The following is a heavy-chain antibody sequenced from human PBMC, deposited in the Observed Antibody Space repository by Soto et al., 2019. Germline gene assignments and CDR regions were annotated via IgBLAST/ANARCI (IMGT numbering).Heavy chain of an antibody. V-gene: IGHV3-74*01. CDR1: KFSFSGYW. D-gene: IGHD1-26*01. CDR2: VNPDGSTT. Sequence: EVQLVESGGGLVQPGGSLRLSCAASKFSFSGYWMHWVRQAPGKGLMWVSRVNPDGSTTTYADSVKGRFTISRDNAKNTVFLQMNSLRADDTAVYYRAKVASGSYDWFDPWGQGTLVPVSS. J-gene: IGHJ5*02. CDR3: AKVASGSYDWFDP.